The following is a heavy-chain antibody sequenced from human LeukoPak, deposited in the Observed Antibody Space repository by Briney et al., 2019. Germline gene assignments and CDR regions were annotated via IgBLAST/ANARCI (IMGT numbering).Heavy chain of an antibody. J-gene: IGHJ3*02. CDR2: ISAYNGNT. V-gene: IGHV1-18*01. CDR3: ARIRLFLWFGELSRDAFDI. Sequence: ASVKVSCKASGYTFTSYGISWVRQAPGQGLEWVGWISAYNGNTNYAQKLQGRVTMTTDTSTSTAYMELRSLRSDDTAVYYCARIRLFLWFGELSRDAFDIWGQGTMVTVSS. D-gene: IGHD3-10*01. CDR1: GYTFTSYG.